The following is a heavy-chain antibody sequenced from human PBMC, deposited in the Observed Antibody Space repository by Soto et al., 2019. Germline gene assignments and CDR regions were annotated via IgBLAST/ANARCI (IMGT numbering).Heavy chain of an antibody. CDR1: GFTFSSYG. CDR2: IWYDGSNK. CDR3: ARGGYSYGGLGMAV. J-gene: IGHJ6*02. Sequence: ESGGGVVQPGRSLRLSCAAFGFTFSSYGMHWVRQAPGKGLEWVAVIWYDGSNKYYADSVKGRFTISRDNSKNTLYLQMNSLRAEDTAVYYCARGGYSYGGLGMAVWGQGTTVTVSS. V-gene: IGHV3-33*01. D-gene: IGHD5-18*01.